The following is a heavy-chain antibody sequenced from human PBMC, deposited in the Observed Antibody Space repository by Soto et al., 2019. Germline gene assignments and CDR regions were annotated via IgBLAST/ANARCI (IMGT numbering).Heavy chain of an antibody. CDR2: LSSSGTGI. J-gene: IGHJ6*02. V-gene: IGHV3-21*01. Sequence: PGGSLRLSCEGSGLILIGYHMNWVRQAPGQGLEWVSSLSSSGTGIFYGDSVKGRFTISRDNAKNSLYLQMNNLRAEDTAVYYCARDGRPYYYGMDVWGQGTTVTVSS. CDR3: ARDGRPYYYGMDV. CDR1: GLILIGYH.